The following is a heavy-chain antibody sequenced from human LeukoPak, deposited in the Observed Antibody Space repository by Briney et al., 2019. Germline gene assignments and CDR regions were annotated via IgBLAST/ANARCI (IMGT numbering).Heavy chain of an antibody. CDR2: IYYSGST. CDR1: GGSISSSSYY. CDR3: ARHPSITIFGVVITPGAFDI. J-gene: IGHJ3*02. Sequence: SETLSLTCTVSGGSISSSSYYWGWIRQPPGKGLEWIGSIYYSGSTYYNPSLKSRVTISVDTSKNQFSLKLSSVTAADTAVYYCARHPSITIFGVVITPGAFDIWGQGTMVTVSS. D-gene: IGHD3-3*01. V-gene: IGHV4-39*01.